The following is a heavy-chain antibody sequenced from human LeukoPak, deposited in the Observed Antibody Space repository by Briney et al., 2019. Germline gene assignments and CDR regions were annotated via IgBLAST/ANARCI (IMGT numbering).Heavy chain of an antibody. CDR1: GFTFSSYG. CDR3: AKDLSGDYFSVY. CDR2: ISGSGGST. V-gene: IGHV3-23*01. D-gene: IGHD4-17*01. J-gene: IGHJ4*02. Sequence: GGSLRLSCATSGFTFSSYGMSWVRQAPGKGLEWVSAISGSGGSTYYADSVKGRFTISRDNSKNTLYLQMNSLRAEDTAVYYCAKDLSGDYFSVYWSQGTMVTVSS.